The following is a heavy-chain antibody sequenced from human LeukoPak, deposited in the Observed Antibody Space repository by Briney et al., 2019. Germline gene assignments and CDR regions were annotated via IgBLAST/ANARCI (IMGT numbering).Heavy chain of an antibody. CDR1: DGSISSGDYY. V-gene: IGHV4-30-4*01. CDR3: ARGGDYYDSSGFDY. CDR2: IYYSGST. D-gene: IGHD3-22*01. Sequence: TSQSLSLTCAVSDGSISSGDYYWSWIRQPPGKGLESIGYIYYSGSTYYNPSLKSRVTISVDTSKNQFSLKLSSVTAADTAVYYCARGGDYYDSSGFDYWGQGTLVTVSS. J-gene: IGHJ4*02.